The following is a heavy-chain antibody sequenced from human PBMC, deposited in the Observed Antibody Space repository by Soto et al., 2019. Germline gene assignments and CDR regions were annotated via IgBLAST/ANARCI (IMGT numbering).Heavy chain of an antibody. CDR3: ARGGVYGTDHYSRGMDV. V-gene: IGHV3-23*01. D-gene: IGHD4-17*01. CDR1: GFTFRAFG. J-gene: IGHJ6*02. Sequence: GGSLRLSCAASGFTFRAFGMSWIRQTPEKGLEWVSSINLFDGRTYYTDSVKGRFTISKDDSKNTVSLQLNSLRVDDTAIYYCARGGVYGTDHYSRGMDVWGQGRPVTLS. CDR2: INLFDGRT.